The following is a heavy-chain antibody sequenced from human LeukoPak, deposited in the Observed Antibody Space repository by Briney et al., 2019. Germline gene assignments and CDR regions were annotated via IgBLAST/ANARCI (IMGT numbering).Heavy chain of an antibody. Sequence: SSETLSLTCTVSGYSISSGYYWGWIRQPPGKGREWIGSIYHSGSTYYNPSLKSRVTISVDTSKNQFSLKLSPVTAADTAVYYCARVEAAAGNNWFDPWAREPWSPSPQ. CDR1: GYSISSGYY. V-gene: IGHV4-38-2*02. D-gene: IGHD6-13*01. J-gene: IGHJ5*02. CDR3: ARVEAAAGNNWFDP. CDR2: IYHSGST.